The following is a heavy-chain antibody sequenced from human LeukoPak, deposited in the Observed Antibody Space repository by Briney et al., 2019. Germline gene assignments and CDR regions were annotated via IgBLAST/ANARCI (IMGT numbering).Heavy chain of an antibody. CDR3: ARDSYYDSSGYYSSEYFQH. D-gene: IGHD3-22*01. V-gene: IGHV1-2*02. Sequence: GLSVSLSCKASGYTFTGYYMHWVRRAPGQGLEWMGWINPNSGGTNYAQKFQGRVTMTRDTSISTAYMELSRLRSDDTAAYYCARDSYYDSSGYYSSEYFQHWGQARLASVSS. J-gene: IGHJ1*01. CDR1: GYTFTGYY. CDR2: INPNSGGT.